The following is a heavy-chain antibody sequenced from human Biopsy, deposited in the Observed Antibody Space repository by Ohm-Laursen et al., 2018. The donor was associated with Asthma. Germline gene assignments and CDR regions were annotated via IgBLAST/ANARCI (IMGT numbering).Heavy chain of an antibody. D-gene: IGHD4-17*01. V-gene: IGHV1-69*13. Sequence: SVKVSCKAHGDILSSFGIKWVRKAPGQGLEWMGGVIPIYGTTHTAQKFQGRVTITADESTSTAYMELTSLRKEDTAVYYCARGGYYGDRRYHNGLDVWGQGATVTVSS. J-gene: IGHJ6*02. CDR1: GDILSSFG. CDR2: VIPIYGTT. CDR3: ARGGYYGDRRYHNGLDV.